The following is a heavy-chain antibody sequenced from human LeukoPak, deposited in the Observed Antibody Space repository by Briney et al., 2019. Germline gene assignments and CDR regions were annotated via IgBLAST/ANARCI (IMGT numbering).Heavy chain of an antibody. CDR3: ARDSIAVAGTIDY. CDR1: GFTFSSYA. J-gene: IGHJ4*01. V-gene: IGHV3-64*01. Sequence: TGGSLRLSCAASGFTFSSYAMHWVRQAPGKGLEYVSAISSNGGSTYYANSVKGRFTISRDNSKNTLYLQMGSLRAEDMAVYYCARDSIAVAGTIDYWGHGTLVTVSS. D-gene: IGHD6-19*01. CDR2: ISSNGGST.